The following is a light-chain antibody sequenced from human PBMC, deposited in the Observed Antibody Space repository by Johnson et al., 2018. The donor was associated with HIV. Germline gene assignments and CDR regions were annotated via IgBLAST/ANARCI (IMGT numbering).Light chain of an antibody. CDR3: GTWDSNLSVYV. J-gene: IGLJ1*01. CDR2: ENN. Sequence: QSVLTQPPSVSAAPGQMVTISCSGSSSNIGNNYVSWYQQLPRGAPKLLIYENNKRPSGIPDRFSGSKSGTSATLGITGLQTGDEADYYCGTWDSNLSVYVFGTGTKVSVL. V-gene: IGLV1-51*02. CDR1: SSNIGNNY.